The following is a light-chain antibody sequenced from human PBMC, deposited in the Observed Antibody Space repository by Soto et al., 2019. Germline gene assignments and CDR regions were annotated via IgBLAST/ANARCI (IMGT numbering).Light chain of an antibody. Sequence: QSALTQPPSASGSPGQSVTISCTGTTRDVGGYNYVSWYQQHPGKAPRLIIYEVSNRPSGVSNRFSGSKSGNTASLTISGLQADDEADYYCSSYTSSSSLGVFGGGTKLTVL. V-gene: IGLV2-14*01. J-gene: IGLJ3*02. CDR3: SSYTSSSSLGV. CDR2: EVS. CDR1: TRDVGGYNY.